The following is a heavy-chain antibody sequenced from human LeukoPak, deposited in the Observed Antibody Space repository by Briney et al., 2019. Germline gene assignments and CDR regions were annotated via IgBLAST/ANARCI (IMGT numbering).Heavy chain of an antibody. Sequence: GGSLRLSCAASGFTFSSYAMSWVCQAPGKGLEWVSAISGSGGSTYYADSVKGRFTISRDNSKNTLYLQMNSLRAEDTAVYYCAKGYCSGGSCFDIWGQGTMVTVSS. CDR3: AKGYCSGGSCFDI. V-gene: IGHV3-23*01. CDR1: GFTFSSYA. CDR2: ISGSGGST. J-gene: IGHJ3*02. D-gene: IGHD2-15*01.